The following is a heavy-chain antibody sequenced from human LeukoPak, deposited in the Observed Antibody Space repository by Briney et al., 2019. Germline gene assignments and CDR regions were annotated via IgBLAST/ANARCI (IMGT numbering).Heavy chain of an antibody. CDR3: ATPITTVVTPFTGRG. J-gene: IGHJ4*02. Sequence: EGSLRLSCAASGLTFSSYSMNWVRQAPGKGLEWVSSISSSSSYIYYADSVKGRFTISRDNAKNSLYLQMNSLRAEDTAVYYCATPITTVVTPFTGRGWGQGTLVTVSS. CDR1: GLTFSSYS. V-gene: IGHV3-21*01. CDR2: ISSSSSYI. D-gene: IGHD4-23*01.